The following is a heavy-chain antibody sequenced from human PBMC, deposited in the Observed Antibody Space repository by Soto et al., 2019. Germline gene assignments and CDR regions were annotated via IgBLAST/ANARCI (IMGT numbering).Heavy chain of an antibody. V-gene: IGHV3-7*03. CDR1: GFTFRTYW. Sequence: LRPSCVASGFTFRTYWMSWVRQAPGKGLEWVANIKEDGSEKHYVDSVKGRFTISRDNAESSLYLQMDSLKVEDTAVYYCARDTRNSEYSLSDAWGQGTLVTVSS. CDR3: ARDTRNSEYSLSDA. D-gene: IGHD6-6*01. CDR2: IKEDGSEK. J-gene: IGHJ5*02.